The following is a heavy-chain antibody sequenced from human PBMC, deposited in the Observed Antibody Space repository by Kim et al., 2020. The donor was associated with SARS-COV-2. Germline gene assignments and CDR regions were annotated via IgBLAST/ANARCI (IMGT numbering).Heavy chain of an antibody. CDR2: IYYSGST. D-gene: IGHD1-26*01. CDR1: GGSISSGGYY. CDR3: AREGSTRSFLFDP. J-gene: IGHJ5*02. V-gene: IGHV4-31*03. Sequence: SETLSLTCTVSGGSISSGGYYWSWIRQHPGKGLEWIGYIYYSGSTYYNPSLKSRVTISVDTSKNQFSLKLSSVTAADTAVYYCAREGSTRSFLFDPWGQGTLVTVSS.